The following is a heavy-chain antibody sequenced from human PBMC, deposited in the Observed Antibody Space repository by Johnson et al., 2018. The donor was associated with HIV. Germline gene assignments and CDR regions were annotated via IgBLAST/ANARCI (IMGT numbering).Heavy chain of an antibody. CDR3: ARPGVVVTPPDAFDI. CDR1: GFTFSSYG. V-gene: IGHV3-NL1*01. D-gene: IGHD3-22*01. CDR2: IYSGGST. Sequence: QVQPVESGGGVVQPGRSLRLSCAASGFTFSSYGMHWVRQAPGKGLDWVAVIYSGGSTYCADSVKGRFTISRDNAKNSLYLQMNSLRAEDTAVYYCARPGVVVTPPDAFDIWGQGTMVTVSS. J-gene: IGHJ3*02.